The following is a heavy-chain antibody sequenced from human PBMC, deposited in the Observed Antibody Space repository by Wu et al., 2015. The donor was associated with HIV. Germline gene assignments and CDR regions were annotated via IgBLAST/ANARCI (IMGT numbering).Heavy chain of an antibody. CDR1: GYTFTSYD. V-gene: IGHV1-8*01. CDR3: ARYQEAGYYNTDLDAFDI. Sequence: QVQLVQSGAEVKKPGASVKVSCKASGYTFTSYDINWVRQATGQGLEWMGWMNPNSGNTGYAQKFQGRVTMTRNTSISTAYMELSSLRSEDTAVYYCARYQEAGYYNTDLDAFDIVGPRDKWSPSLQ. D-gene: IGHD3-9*01. J-gene: IGHJ3*02. CDR2: MNPNSGNT.